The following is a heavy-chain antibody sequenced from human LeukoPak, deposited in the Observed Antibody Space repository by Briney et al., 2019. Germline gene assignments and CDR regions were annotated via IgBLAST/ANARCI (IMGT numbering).Heavy chain of an antibody. J-gene: IGHJ4*02. D-gene: IGHD3-10*01. Sequence: GGSLRLSCAASGFTFSSHVMSWVRQAPGKGLEWVSTVSGTVGNTYYAASVKGRFTISRDNSKNTVYLQMNSLRAEDTAIYYCVKGTGSGSSSFDYWGQGTLVTVSS. CDR2: VSGTVGNT. CDR3: VKGTGSGSSSFDY. CDR1: GFTFSSHV. V-gene: IGHV3-23*01.